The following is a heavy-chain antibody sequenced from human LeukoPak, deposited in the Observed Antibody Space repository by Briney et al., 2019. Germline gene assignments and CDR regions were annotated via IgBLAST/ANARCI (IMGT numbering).Heavy chain of an antibody. CDR3: ARDEDIVVVVAATPSAFDI. J-gene: IGHJ3*02. V-gene: IGHV1-18*01. CDR2: ISAYNGNT. D-gene: IGHD2-15*01. CDR1: GYTFTSYG. Sequence: RASVKVSCKASGYTFTSYGISWVRQAPGQGLEWMGWISAYNGNTNYAQKPQGRVTMTTDTSTSTAYMELSRLRSDDTAVYYCARDEDIVVVVAATPSAFDIWGQGTMVTVSS.